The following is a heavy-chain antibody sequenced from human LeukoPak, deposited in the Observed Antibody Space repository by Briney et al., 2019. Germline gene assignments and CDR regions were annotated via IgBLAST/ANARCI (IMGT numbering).Heavy chain of an antibody. D-gene: IGHD3-10*01. Sequence: DSVKVSCKASGYTFTNYAMNWVRQAPGQGLEWMGWINTNTGNPTYAHGFTGRFVFSLDTSVSTPYLQISSLKAEDTAVYYCARSDYYGSGSYSTYWGQGTLVTVSS. CDR1: GYTFTNYA. V-gene: IGHV7-4-1*02. J-gene: IGHJ4*02. CDR3: ARSDYYGSGSYSTY. CDR2: INTNTGNP.